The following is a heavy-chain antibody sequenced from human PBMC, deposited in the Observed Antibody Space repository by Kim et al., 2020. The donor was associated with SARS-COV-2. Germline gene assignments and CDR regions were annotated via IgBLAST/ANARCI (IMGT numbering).Heavy chain of an antibody. CDR3: ARTIAAMNWFDP. D-gene: IGHD6-13*01. J-gene: IGHJ5*02. V-gene: IGHV4-38-2*02. Sequence: SETLSLTCTVSGYSISSGYYWGWIRQPPGKGLEWIGSIYHSGSTYYNPSLKSRVTISVDTSKNQFSLKLSSVTAADTAVYYCARTIAAMNWFDPWGQGTLVTVSS. CDR2: IYHSGST. CDR1: GYSISSGYY.